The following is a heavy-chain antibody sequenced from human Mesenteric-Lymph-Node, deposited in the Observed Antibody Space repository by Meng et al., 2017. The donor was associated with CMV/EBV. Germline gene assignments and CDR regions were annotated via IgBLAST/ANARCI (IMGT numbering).Heavy chain of an antibody. D-gene: IGHD3-10*01. Sequence: GESLKISCAASGFTFRNYAVSWLRQAPGKGLDWVSTISGNGDDTYYAGSVRGRFTISRDNSKNTLFLQMSSLGAEDTAVYYCARGLWFTWFDFWGQGTLVTVSS. CDR2: ISGNGDDT. CDR3: ARGLWFTWFDF. CDR1: GFTFRNYA. J-gene: IGHJ5*01. V-gene: IGHV3-23*01.